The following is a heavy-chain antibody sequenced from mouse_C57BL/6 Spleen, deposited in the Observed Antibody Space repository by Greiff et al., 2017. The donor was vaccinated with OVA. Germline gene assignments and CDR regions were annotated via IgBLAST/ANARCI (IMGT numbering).Heavy chain of an antibody. CDR3: ARRDYGRGYYAMDY. Sequence: EVMLVESGGGLVKPGGSLKLSCAASGFTFSDYGMHWVRQAPEKGLEWVAYISSGSSTIYYADTVKGRFTISRDNAKNTLFLQMTSLRSEDTAMYYCARRDYGRGYYAMDYWGQGTSVTVSS. CDR1: GFTFSDYG. CDR2: ISSGSSTI. D-gene: IGHD1-1*01. J-gene: IGHJ4*01. V-gene: IGHV5-17*01.